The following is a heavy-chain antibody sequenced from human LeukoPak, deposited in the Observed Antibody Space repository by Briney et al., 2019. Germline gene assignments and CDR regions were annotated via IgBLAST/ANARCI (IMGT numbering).Heavy chain of an antibody. CDR1: GGSFSGYY. D-gene: IGHD5-24*01. CDR3: ARDRLATIDSYYYMDV. CDR2: IDHSGST. V-gene: IGHV4-34*01. J-gene: IGHJ6*03. Sequence: SETLSLTCAVYGGSFSGYYWSWIRQPPGKGLEWIGEIDHSGSTNYNPSLKSRVTISVDTSKNQFSLKLSSVTAADTAVYYCARDRLATIDSYYYMDVWGKGTTVTVSS.